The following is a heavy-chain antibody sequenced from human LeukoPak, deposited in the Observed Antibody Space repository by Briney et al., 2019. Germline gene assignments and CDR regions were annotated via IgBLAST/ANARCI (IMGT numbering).Heavy chain of an antibody. CDR2: IIPIFGTA. CDR1: GGTFSSYA. J-gene: IGHJ1*01. CDR3: ARDLGIAVAGSRGAEYFQH. D-gene: IGHD6-19*01. V-gene: IGHV1-69*13. Sequence: SVKVSCKASGGTFSSYAISWVRQAPGQGLEWMGGIIPIFGTANYAQKFQGRVTITADESTSTAYMELSSLRSEDTAVYYCARDLGIAVAGSRGAEYFQHWGQGTLVTVSS.